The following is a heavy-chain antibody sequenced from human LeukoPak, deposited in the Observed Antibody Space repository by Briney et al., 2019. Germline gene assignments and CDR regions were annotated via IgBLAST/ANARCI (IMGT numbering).Heavy chain of an antibody. J-gene: IGHJ5*02. V-gene: IGHV4-39*01. Sequence: PSETLSLTCTVSGGSISSSSYYWAWIRQPQGRGLEWIGSIYYSGSTYYNPSLKSRVTISVDTSKNQFSLKLSSVTAADTAVYYCARQFNYYGSGSFYTNNWFDPWGQGTLVTVSS. CDR1: GGSISSSSYY. D-gene: IGHD3-10*01. CDR3: ARQFNYYGSGSFYTNNWFDP. CDR2: IYYSGST.